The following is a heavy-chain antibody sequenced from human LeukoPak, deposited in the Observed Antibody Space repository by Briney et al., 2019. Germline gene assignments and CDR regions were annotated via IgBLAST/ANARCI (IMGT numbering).Heavy chain of an antibody. CDR2: ISSSSNTI. D-gene: IGHD2-21*02. V-gene: IGHV3-48*01. Sequence: GGSLRLSCAASGFTFSSYWMHWVRQAPGKGLEWVSYISSSSNTIYYADSVKGRFTISRDNAKNSLYLQMNSLRAEDTAVYYCARDRGDWLPRDIDYWGQGTLVTVSS. J-gene: IGHJ4*02. CDR3: ARDRGDWLPRDIDY. CDR1: GFTFSSYW.